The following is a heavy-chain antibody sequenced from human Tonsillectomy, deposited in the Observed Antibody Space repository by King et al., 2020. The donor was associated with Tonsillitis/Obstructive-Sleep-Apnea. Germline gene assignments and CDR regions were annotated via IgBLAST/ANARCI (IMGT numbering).Heavy chain of an antibody. CDR3: ARDDSSGYYFDAFDI. D-gene: IGHD3-22*01. CDR1: GGSISSYY. J-gene: IGHJ3*02. V-gene: IGHV4-59*01. Sequence: VQLQESGPGLVKPSETLSLTCTVSGGSISSYYWSWIRQPPWKGLEWIGYIYYSGSTNYNPSLKSRVTISVDTSKNQFSLKLSSVTAAGTAVYYCARDDSSGYYFDAFDIWGQGTMVTVSS. CDR2: IYYSGST.